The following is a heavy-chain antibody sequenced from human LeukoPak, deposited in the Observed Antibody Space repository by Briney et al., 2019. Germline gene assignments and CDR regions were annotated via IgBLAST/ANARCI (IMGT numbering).Heavy chain of an antibody. CDR1: GGSISSSSYY. Sequence: SETLSLTCTVSGGSISSSSYYWGWIRQPPGKGLEWIGSIYYSGSTYYNPSLKSRVTISVDTSKNQFSLKLSSVTAADTAVYYCARAGGYGLIDYWGQGTMVTVSS. CDR2: IYYSGST. CDR3: ARAGGYGLIDY. V-gene: IGHV4-39*07. J-gene: IGHJ4*02. D-gene: IGHD5-18*01.